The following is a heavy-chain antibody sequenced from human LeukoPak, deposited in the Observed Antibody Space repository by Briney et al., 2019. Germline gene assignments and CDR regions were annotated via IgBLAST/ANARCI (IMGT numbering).Heavy chain of an antibody. CDR2: ISSSSSTI. CDR1: GFTFSSYS. Sequence: PGGSLRLSCAASGFTFSSYSMNWVRQAPGKGLEWVSYISSSSSTICYADSVKGRFTISRDNAKNSLYLQMNSLRDEDTAVYYCARDPDLRFLDSWVYWGQGTLVTVSS. J-gene: IGHJ4*02. V-gene: IGHV3-48*02. CDR3: ARDPDLRFLDSWVY. D-gene: IGHD3-3*01.